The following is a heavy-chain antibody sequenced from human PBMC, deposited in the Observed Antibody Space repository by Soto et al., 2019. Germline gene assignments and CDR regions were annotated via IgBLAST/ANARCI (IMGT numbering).Heavy chain of an antibody. CDR1: GFTFSSYW. CDR2: INGDGGTT. Sequence: EVQLVESGGGLVQPGGSLRLSCAASGFTFSSYWMHWVRQAPGKGLVWVSRINGDGGTTNYADSVKGRFTISRDNAKNTLFLQMNSLRVAAAAVYYCARVGGSSWHWGQGTLVTVSS. J-gene: IGHJ4*02. V-gene: IGHV3-74*01. D-gene: IGHD6-6*01. CDR3: ARVGGSSWH.